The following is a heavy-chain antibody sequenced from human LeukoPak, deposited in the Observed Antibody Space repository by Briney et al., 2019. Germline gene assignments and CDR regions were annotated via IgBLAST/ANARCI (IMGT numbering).Heavy chain of an antibody. D-gene: IGHD6-6*01. CDR1: GYTFTSYY. V-gene: IGHV1-2*02. Sequence: ASVKVSCKASGYTFTSYYVHWVRQAPGQGLEWMGWINPNSGGTNYAQKFQGRVTMTRDTSISTAYMELSRLRSDDTAVYYCARDRAIAARDYYYYGMDVWGQGTTVTVSS. J-gene: IGHJ6*02. CDR2: INPNSGGT. CDR3: ARDRAIAARDYYYYGMDV.